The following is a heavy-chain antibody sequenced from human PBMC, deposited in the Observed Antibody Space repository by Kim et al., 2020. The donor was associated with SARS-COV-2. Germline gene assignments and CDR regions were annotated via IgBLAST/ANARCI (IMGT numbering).Heavy chain of an antibody. CDR3: GRWSRGLDY. V-gene: IGHV3-11*01. D-gene: IGHD2-15*01. J-gene: IGHJ4*02. CDR1: GFSFGAYY. Sequence: GGSLRLSCTTSGFSFGAYYMGWIRQAPGKGLECVSYISQRGEAIYCADSVVGRFTVSRDNAKNSLYLQMNSLSATDTAVYYCGRWSRGLDYWGQGVLVTVSS. CDR2: ISQRGEAI.